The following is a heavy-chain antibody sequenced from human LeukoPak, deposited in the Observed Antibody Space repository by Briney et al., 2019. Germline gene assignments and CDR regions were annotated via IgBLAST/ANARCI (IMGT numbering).Heavy chain of an antibody. V-gene: IGHV1-69*13. CDR3: ARGDTALYFDY. Sequence: SVKVSCKASGYTFTSYYMHWVRQAPGQGLEWMGGIIPIFGTANYAQKFQGRVTITADESTSTAYMELSSLRSEDTAVYYCARGDTALYFDYWGQGTLVTVSS. J-gene: IGHJ4*02. CDR2: IIPIFGTA. D-gene: IGHD2-21*02. CDR1: GYTFTSYY.